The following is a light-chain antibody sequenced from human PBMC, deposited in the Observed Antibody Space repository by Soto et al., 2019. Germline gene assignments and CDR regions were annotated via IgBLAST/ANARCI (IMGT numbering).Light chain of an antibody. V-gene: IGLV2-14*01. J-gene: IGLJ1*01. CDR2: DVT. CDR3: NSYTSSQTGV. Sequence: QSALTRPASVSGSPGQSITISCTGTASNVGTYNYVSWYQQYPDKVPKLLIYDVTKRPPGVSDRFSGSKSGNTASLTISGLQAEDEADYYCNSYTSSQTGVFGTGTKLTVL. CDR1: ASNVGTYNY.